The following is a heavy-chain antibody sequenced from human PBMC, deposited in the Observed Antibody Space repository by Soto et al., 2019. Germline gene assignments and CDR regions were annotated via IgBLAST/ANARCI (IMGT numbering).Heavy chain of an antibody. CDR2: ISAYNGNT. CDR1: GYTFTSYG. CDR3: ARVVYCSSTSCTYYFDY. D-gene: IGHD2-2*01. J-gene: IGHJ4*02. V-gene: IGHV1-18*01. Sequence: ASVKVSCKASGYTFTSYGISWVRQAPGQGLEWMGWISAYNGNTNYAQKLQGRVTMTTDTSTSTAYMELRSLRSDDTAVYYCARVVYCSSTSCTYYFDYWGQGTLVTVSS.